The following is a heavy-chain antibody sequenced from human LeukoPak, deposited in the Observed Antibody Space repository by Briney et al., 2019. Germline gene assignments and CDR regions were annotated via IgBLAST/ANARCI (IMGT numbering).Heavy chain of an antibody. V-gene: IGHV4-59*08. J-gene: IGHJ4*02. CDR2: IYYSGRT. D-gene: IGHD1-26*01. CDR3: ARALQGGFDY. CDR1: GGSIRSYY. Sequence: SETLSLTCTVSGGSIRSYYWSWIRQPPGKGLEWIGYIYYSGRTNYNPSLKSRVTISVDTSKNQFSLKLSSVTAADTAVYYCARALQGGFDYWGQGTLVTVSS.